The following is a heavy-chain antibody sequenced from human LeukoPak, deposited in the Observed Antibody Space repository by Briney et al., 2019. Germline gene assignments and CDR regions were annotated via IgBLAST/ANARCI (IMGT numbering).Heavy chain of an antibody. D-gene: IGHD3-9*01. J-gene: IGHJ3*02. CDR1: GYSISSGYY. Sequence: PSQTLSLTCTVSGYSISSGYYWGWIRQSPGMGLEWIGSIYYSGATDYNPSLKSRVTISADTSNNQFSLRLRSVTAADTAVYYCARGALFRYFDWPEAFDIWGQGTMVTVSS. CDR3: ARGALFRYFDWPEAFDI. V-gene: IGHV4-38-2*02. CDR2: IYYSGAT.